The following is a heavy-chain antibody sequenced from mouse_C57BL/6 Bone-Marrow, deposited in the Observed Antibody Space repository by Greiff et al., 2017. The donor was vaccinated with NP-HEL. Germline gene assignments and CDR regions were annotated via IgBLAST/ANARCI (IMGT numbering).Heavy chain of an antibody. D-gene: IGHD1-1*01. J-gene: IGHJ2*01. Sequence: VQLKESGGGLVKPGGSLKLSCAASGFTFSDYGMHWVRQAPEKGLEWVAYISSGSSTIYYADTVKGRFTISRDTAKNTLFLQMTSLRSEDTAMYYCARTYYYGSPDYWGQGTTLTVSS. CDR2: ISSGSSTI. CDR3: ARTYYYGSPDY. V-gene: IGHV5-17*01. CDR1: GFTFSDYG.